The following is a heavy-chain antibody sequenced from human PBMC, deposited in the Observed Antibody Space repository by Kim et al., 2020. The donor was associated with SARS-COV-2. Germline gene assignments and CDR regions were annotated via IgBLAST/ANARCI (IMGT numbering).Heavy chain of an antibody. CDR3: ARRSAFDI. Sequence: SGSTNYNPSLKSRVTISVDTSKNQFSLKLSSVTAADTAVYYCARRSAFDIWGQGTMVTVSS. V-gene: IGHV4-59*01. CDR2: SGST. J-gene: IGHJ3*02.